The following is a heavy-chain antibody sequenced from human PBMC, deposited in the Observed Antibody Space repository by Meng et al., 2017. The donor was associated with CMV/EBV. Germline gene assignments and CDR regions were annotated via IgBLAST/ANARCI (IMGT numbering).Heavy chain of an antibody. V-gene: IGHV1-2*06. J-gene: IGHJ4*02. CDR3: ARASESNN. CDR2: SNPNSGGT. Sequence: SGKGGCKASGYTFTGKDSHGVRRAPGQGLEGMGRSNPNSGGTNDAQKVQGRVTLTRNTSINTAYLELSSLRSDDTAVYYCARASESNNWGQGTLVTVSS. CDR1: GYTFTGKD.